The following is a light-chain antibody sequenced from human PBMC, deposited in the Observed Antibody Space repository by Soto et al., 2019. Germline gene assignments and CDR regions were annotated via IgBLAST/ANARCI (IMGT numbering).Light chain of an antibody. CDR3: QQYDGSPLT. J-gene: IGKJ4*01. CDR1: QSVSSSY. CDR2: GAS. Sequence: EIVLTHSPGTLSLSPGERATLSCRASQSVSSSYLAGYQQKPGQAPRLLIYGASSRATGIPDRFSSSGSGTDFDLTISRLEPEDYAVYYCQQYDGSPLTFGGGTKAEIK. V-gene: IGKV3-20*01.